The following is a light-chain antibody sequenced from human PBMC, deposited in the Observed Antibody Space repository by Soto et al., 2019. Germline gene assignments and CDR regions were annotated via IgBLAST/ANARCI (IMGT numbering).Light chain of an antibody. CDR2: EVS. CDR1: SSDVGNYNL. J-gene: IGLJ1*01. V-gene: IGLV2-23*02. Sequence: QSALTQPASVSGSPGQSITISCTGTSSDVGNYNLVAWYQQHPGKAPQLMIYEVSKRPSGVSDRFSGSKSGNTASLTISGLQVDDEVDYSCCSYEGGGLYVCGSGTRVPVL. CDR3: CSYEGGGLYV.